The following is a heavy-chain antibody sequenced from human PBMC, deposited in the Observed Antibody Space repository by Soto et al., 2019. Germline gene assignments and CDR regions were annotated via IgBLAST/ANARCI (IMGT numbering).Heavy chain of an antibody. CDR1: GYTFTGYY. CDR2: INPNSGGT. V-gene: IGHV1-2*02. J-gene: IGHJ5*02. Sequence: QVQLVQSGAEVKKPGASVKVSCRASGYTFTGYYMHWVRQAPGQGLEWMGWINPNSGGTNYAQKFQGRVTMTRDTSISTAYMELSRLRSDDTAVYYCAREGRVRWLQFKWFDPWGQGTLVTVSS. D-gene: IGHD5-12*01. CDR3: AREGRVRWLQFKWFDP.